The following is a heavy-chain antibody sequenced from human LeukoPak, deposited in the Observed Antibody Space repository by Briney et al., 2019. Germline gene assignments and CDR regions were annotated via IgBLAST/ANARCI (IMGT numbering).Heavy chain of an antibody. D-gene: IGHD6-19*01. CDR2: IYPGDSDT. J-gene: IGHJ3*02. CDR1: GYRFTSYW. V-gene: IGHV5-51*01. Sequence: GESLKISCKGSGYRFTSYWIGWVRQMPGKGLEWMGIIYPGDSDTRYSPSFQGQVTISADKSISTAYLQWSSLKASDTAMYYCARHLYTYSSGWYPYAFDIWGQGTMVTVSS. CDR3: ARHLYTYSSGWYPYAFDI.